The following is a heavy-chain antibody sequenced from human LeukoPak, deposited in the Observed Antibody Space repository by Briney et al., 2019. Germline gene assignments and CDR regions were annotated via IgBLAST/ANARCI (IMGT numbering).Heavy chain of an antibody. J-gene: IGHJ5*02. CDR3: AKDISRHFYT. Sequence: GGSLRLTCAASGFTFSSYAMSWVRQAPGKGLEWVSAISGGGGSTYYADSVKGRFTISRDNSKNTLYLQMNSLRAEDTAVYYCAKDISRHFYTWGQGTLVTVSS. CDR1: GFTFSSYA. CDR2: ISGGGGST. V-gene: IGHV3-23*01.